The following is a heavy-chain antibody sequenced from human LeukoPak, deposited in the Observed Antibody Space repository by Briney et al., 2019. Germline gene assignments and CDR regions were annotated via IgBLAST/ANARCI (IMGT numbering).Heavy chain of an antibody. CDR3: AMWPYGSGSYWEGIDY. Sequence: PGGSLRLSCAASGLTCSSYVMSWVRHPPAKGLELVSAISGRGGNTYYADSVKGRFTISRDNSKNTLYLQMNSLSAEDTAIYYCAMWPYGSGSYWEGIDYWGQGNLVTVSS. CDR1: GLTCSSYV. CDR2: ISGRGGNT. V-gene: IGHV3-23*01. J-gene: IGHJ4*02. D-gene: IGHD3-10*01.